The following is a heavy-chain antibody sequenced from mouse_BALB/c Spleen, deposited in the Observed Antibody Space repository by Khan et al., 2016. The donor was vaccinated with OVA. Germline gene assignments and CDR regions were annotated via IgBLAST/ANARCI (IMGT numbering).Heavy chain of an antibody. CDR3: ARTNER. CDR2: INHSSGYT. V-gene: IGHV1-4*01. J-gene: IGHJ2*01. Sequence: VQLQQSGAELARPGASVKMSCKASGYTFTGYTMHWVKQRPGQGLEWIGYINHSSGYTKYNQKFKDKATLTADKSSSTAYMQLSSLTSADSAVYYCARTNERWGQGTTRTVSS. CDR1: GYTFTGYT. D-gene: IGHD1-3*01.